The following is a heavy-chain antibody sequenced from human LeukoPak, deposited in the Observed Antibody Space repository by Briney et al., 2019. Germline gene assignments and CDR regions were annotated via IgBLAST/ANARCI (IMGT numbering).Heavy chain of an antibody. CDR2: IYYSGST. Sequence: SETLSLTCTVSGGSISSSSYYWGWIRQPPGKGLEWIGSIYYSGSTYYNPSLKSRVTISVDTSKNQFSLKLSSVTAADTAVYYCAIQGAYNYWGQGTLVTVSS. J-gene: IGHJ4*02. D-gene: IGHD2-2*02. CDR1: GGSISSSSYY. V-gene: IGHV4-39*01. CDR3: AIQGAYNY.